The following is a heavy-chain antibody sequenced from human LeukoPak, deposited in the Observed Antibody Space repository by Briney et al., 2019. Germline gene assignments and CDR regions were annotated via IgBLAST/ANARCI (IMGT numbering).Heavy chain of an antibody. J-gene: IGHJ4*02. CDR3: ARDPPYCSSISCYIDY. Sequence: PGGSLRLSCAASGFTFSSYGMHWVRQAPGKGLEWVAVTSYDGSNRYYSDSVKGRFTISRDNAKNSLYLQMNSLRAEDTAVYYCARDPPYCSSISCYIDYWGQGTLVTVSS. D-gene: IGHD2-2*01. CDR2: TSYDGSNR. CDR1: GFTFSSYG. V-gene: IGHV3-30*03.